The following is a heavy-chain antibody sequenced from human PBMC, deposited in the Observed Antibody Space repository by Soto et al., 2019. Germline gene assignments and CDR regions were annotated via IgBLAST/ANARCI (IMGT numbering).Heavy chain of an antibody. CDR1: GYIFTSYW. CDR2: IYPGDSDT. V-gene: IGHV5-51*01. Sequence: GESLKISCQGSGYIFTSYWIGWVRQMPGKGLEWMGIIYPGDSDTRYSPSFQGQVTISADKSITTAYLQWSSLEASDTAMYYCARRYGRYIDYWGQGSLVTVSS. CDR3: ARRYGRYIDY. D-gene: IGHD5-18*01. J-gene: IGHJ4*02.